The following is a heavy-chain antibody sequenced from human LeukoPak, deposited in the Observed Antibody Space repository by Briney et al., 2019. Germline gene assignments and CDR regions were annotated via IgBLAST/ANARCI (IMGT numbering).Heavy chain of an antibody. CDR2: VNPSSGNT. V-gene: IGHV1-8*01. Sequence: ASVKVSCKASGYTFTSYDCNWVRQATGQGLEGMGWVNPSSGNTGYSQKFQGRGTMTRDTSISTASMELSSLSSEDTAVYYCARVTYYHILTGSYSGGDFDHWGQGTLVTVSS. J-gene: IGHJ4*02. D-gene: IGHD3-9*01. CDR1: GYTFTSYD. CDR3: ARVTYYHILTGSYSGGDFDH.